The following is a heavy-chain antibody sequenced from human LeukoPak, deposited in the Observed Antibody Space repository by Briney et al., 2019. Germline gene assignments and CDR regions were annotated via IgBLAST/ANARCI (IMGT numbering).Heavy chain of an antibody. Sequence: SETLSLTCTVSGGSISSYYGSWIRQPPGKGLEWIGYIYHIGTTYYDPSLSSRLTISLDTSKSQFSLRLNSVTAADTAMYYCARLREDAFDVWGQGTMVTVSS. D-gene: IGHD2-8*01. V-gene: IGHV4-59*06. J-gene: IGHJ3*01. CDR3: ARLREDAFDV. CDR2: IYHIGTT. CDR1: GGSISSYY.